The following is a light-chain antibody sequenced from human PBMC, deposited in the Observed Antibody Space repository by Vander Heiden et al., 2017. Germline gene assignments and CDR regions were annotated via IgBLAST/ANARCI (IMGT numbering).Light chain of an antibody. CDR1: QSVSSSF. Sequence: EIVLTPSPGPLSLSPGERATLSCRASQSVSSSFLAWYQKKPGQAPRLLIYAASARATGIPDRFSGSGSGTDFTLTISRLEPEDFAVYYCQQYDTSRVTYGPGTRVD. J-gene: IGKJ3*01. V-gene: IGKV3-20*01. CDR2: AAS. CDR3: QQYDTSRVT.